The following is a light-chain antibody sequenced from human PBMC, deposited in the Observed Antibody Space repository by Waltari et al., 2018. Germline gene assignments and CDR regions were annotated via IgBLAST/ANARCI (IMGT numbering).Light chain of an antibody. J-gene: IGLJ1*01. V-gene: IGLV2-11*01. CDR3: CSYVGSFYV. CDR2: DVS. CDR1: IGDIGASNY. Sequence: QSALTQPRSVSGSPGQAVTISCTGTIGDIGASNYISWYQHHPGKAPKLVIFDVSKRPSGVPDRFYVSKSGNTASLTISGLQTDDEADYYCCSYVGSFYVFGIGTKVTVL.